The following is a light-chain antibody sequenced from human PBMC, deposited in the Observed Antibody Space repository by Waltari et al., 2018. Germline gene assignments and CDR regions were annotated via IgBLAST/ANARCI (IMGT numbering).Light chain of an antibody. CDR1: ILAKKY. Sequence: SYELTQPSSVSVSPGQTAKILCSGDILAKKYARWFQQKPGQAPLLLIYEDSERPSEIPGRFSGSSLGTTVTLTITGAHVDDEADYYCFSAADNNWVFGGGTKLTVL. CDR3: FSAADNNWV. CDR2: EDS. J-gene: IGLJ3*02. V-gene: IGLV3-27*01.